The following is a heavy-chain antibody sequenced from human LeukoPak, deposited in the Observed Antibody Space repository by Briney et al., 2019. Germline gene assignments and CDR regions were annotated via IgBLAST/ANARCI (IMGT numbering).Heavy chain of an antibody. J-gene: IGHJ4*02. CDR1: GFIVSSNY. CDR2: IYSGGST. CDR3: ARTDYGDYQFDY. D-gene: IGHD4-17*01. Sequence: GGSLRLSCAASGFIVSSNYMSWVRQAPGKGLGWVSVIYSGGSTDYADSVKGRFTISRDNSKNTLYLQMNSLRAEDTAVYYCARTDYGDYQFDYWGQGTLVTVSS. V-gene: IGHV3-66*01.